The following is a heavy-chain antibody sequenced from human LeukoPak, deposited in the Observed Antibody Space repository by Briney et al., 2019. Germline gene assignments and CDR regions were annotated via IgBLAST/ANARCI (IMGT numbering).Heavy chain of an antibody. CDR3: AKVRDTTDKRRYYYYGMDV. J-gene: IGHJ6*04. V-gene: IGHV3-30*18. D-gene: IGHD5-18*01. Sequence: GGSLRLSCAASGFTFSSYGMHWVRQAPGKGLEWVAVISYDGSNKYYADSVKGRFTISRDNSKNTLYLQMNSLRAEGTAVYYCAKVRDTTDKRRYYYYGMDVWGKGTTVTVSS. CDR1: GFTFSSYG. CDR2: ISYDGSNK.